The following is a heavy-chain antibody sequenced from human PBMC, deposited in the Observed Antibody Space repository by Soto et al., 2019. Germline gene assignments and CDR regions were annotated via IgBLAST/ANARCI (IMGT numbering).Heavy chain of an antibody. V-gene: IGHV4-34*01. D-gene: IGHD6-6*01. CDR1: GYSISSGYY. J-gene: IGHJ6*02. Sequence: SETLSLTCAVSGYSISSGYYWRWIRQPPGKGLEWIGEINHSGSTNYNPSLKSRVTISVDTAKNQFSLKLSSVTAADTAVYYCARGGSSSSERIYYYYYVMDVWGQGTTVTVS. CDR3: ARGGSSSSERIYYYYYVMDV. CDR2: INHSGST.